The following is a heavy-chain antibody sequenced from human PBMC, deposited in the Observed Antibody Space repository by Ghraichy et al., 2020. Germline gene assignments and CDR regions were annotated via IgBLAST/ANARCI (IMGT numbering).Heavy chain of an antibody. CDR1: GGSFSGYY. CDR2: INHSGST. Sequence: SETLSLTCAVYGGSFSGYYWSWIRQPPGKGLEWIGEINHSGSTNYNPSLKSRVTISVDTSKNQFSLKLSSVTAADTAVYYCATSYYYYGMDVWGQGTTVTVSS. V-gene: IGHV4-34*01. CDR3: ATSYYYYGMDV. J-gene: IGHJ6*02.